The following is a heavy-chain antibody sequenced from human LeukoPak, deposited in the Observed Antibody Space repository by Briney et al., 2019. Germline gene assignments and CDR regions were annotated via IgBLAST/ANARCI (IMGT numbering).Heavy chain of an antibody. CDR2: IYTSGST. CDR1: GGSLSSGSYY. Sequence: SQTLSLTCTVSGGSLSSGSYYWSWIRQPAGKGLEWIGRIYTSGSTNYNPSLKSRVTISVDTSKNQFSLKLSSVTAADTAVYYCARGALGNTAMAPFDYWGQGTLVTVSS. J-gene: IGHJ4*02. D-gene: IGHD5-18*01. CDR3: ARGALGNTAMAPFDY. V-gene: IGHV4-61*02.